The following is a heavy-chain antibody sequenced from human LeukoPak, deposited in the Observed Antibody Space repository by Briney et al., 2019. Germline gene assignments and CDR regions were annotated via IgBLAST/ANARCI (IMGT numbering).Heavy chain of an antibody. Sequence: ASVKVSCKASGYTFTSYGISWVRQAPGQGLEWMGWISDYNGNTNYAQKLQGRVTMTTDTSTSTAYMELRSLRSDDTAVYYCVSTPGYSSSWYTYFQHWGQGTLVTVSS. D-gene: IGHD6-13*01. CDR2: ISDYNGNT. V-gene: IGHV1-18*01. CDR1: GYTFTSYG. CDR3: VSTPGYSSSWYTYFQH. J-gene: IGHJ1*01.